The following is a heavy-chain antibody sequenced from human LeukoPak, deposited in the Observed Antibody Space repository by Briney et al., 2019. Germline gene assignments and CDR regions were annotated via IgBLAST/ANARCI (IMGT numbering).Heavy chain of an antibody. D-gene: IGHD6-13*01. CDR1: GGTFSSYA. Sequence: ASVKVSCKASGGTFSSYAISWVRQAPGQGLEWMGRIIPILGIANYAQKFQGRVTITADESTSTAYMELSSLRSEDTAVYYCARDRGSSSEELDYWGQGTLVTVSS. J-gene: IGHJ4*02. V-gene: IGHV1-69*04. CDR3: ARDRGSSSEELDY. CDR2: IIPILGIA.